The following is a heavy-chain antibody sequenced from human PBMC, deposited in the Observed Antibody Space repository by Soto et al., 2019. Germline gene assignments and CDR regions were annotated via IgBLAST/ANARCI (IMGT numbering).Heavy chain of an antibody. CDR3: ARSSRYQYDSSEGNFDY. CDR1: GVSISSNNW. D-gene: IGHD3-22*01. V-gene: IGHV4-4*02. CDR2: MYHTGST. Sequence: QVQLQESGPGLVKPSGTQSLTCAVSGVSISSNNWWSWVRQPPGKGLEWIGEMYHTGSTNYNPSLKXRXTXSXDKSKNHFSLELNSVTAADTAVYYGARSSRYQYDSSEGNFDYWGQGTLVTVSS. J-gene: IGHJ4*02.